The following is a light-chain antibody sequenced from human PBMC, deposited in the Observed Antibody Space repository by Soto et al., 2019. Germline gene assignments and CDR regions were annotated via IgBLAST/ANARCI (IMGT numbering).Light chain of an antibody. CDR1: XXXXYKSKNKNY. CDR2: WAS. V-gene: IGKV4-1*01. CDR3: QQYHTTPFT. Sequence: DIVMTQSPDSLGMSLGERATINCKSSXXXXYKSKNKNYLAWYQQKPGQPPKLLIYWASTRESGVPDRFSGSGSGTDFTLTINGLQAEDVAVYFCQQYHTTPFTFGPGTKVDIK. J-gene: IGKJ3*01.